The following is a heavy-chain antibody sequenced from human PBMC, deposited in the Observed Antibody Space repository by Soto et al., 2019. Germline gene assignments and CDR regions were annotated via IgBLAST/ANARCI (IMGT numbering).Heavy chain of an antibody. CDR2: ISAYNGNT. CDR1: GYTFTSYG. D-gene: IGHD3-22*01. J-gene: IGHJ3*02. Sequence: QVQLVQSGAEVKKPGASVKVSCKASGYTFTSYGISWVRQAPGQGLEWMGWISAYNGNTNYAQKLQGRVTMTTGTSTSTAYMELRSLRSDDTAVYYCARGLDYYDSSGMEDAFDIWGQGTMVTVSS. CDR3: ARGLDYYDSSGMEDAFDI. V-gene: IGHV1-18*01.